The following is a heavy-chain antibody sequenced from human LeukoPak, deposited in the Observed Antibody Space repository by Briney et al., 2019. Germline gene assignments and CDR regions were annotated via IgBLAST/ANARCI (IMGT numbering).Heavy chain of an antibody. Sequence: SETLSLTCTVSGGSISSYYWSWIRQPPGKGLEWIGYIYYSGSTNYSPSLKSRITISVDTSKNQFSLKLSSVTAADTAMYYCARLVVAAATSGTFDIWGQGTMVTVSS. D-gene: IGHD2-15*01. J-gene: IGHJ3*02. V-gene: IGHV4-59*01. CDR1: GGSISSYY. CDR2: IYYSGST. CDR3: ARLVVAAATSGTFDI.